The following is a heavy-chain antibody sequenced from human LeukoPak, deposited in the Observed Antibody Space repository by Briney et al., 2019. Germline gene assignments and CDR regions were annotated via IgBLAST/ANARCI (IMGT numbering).Heavy chain of an antibody. CDR1: GGSISSYY. CDR3: AKVRGMVRGVSDFDY. Sequence: SETLFLTCTVSGGSISSYYWSWIRQPPGKGLEWIGYIYTSGSTNYNPSLKSRVTISVDTSKNQFSLKLSSVTAADTAVYYCAKVRGMVRGVSDFDYWGQGTLVTVSS. J-gene: IGHJ4*02. CDR2: IYTSGST. D-gene: IGHD3-10*01. V-gene: IGHV4-4*09.